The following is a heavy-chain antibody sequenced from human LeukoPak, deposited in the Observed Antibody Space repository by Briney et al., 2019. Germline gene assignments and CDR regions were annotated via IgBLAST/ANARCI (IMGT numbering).Heavy chain of an antibody. J-gene: IGHJ3*02. CDR1: GFTFSDYY. D-gene: IGHD3-10*01. V-gene: IGHV3-11*04. Sequence: GGSLRLSCAASGFTFSDYYMSWIRQAPGKGLEWVSYISSSGSTIYYADSVKGRFTISRDNAKNSLYLQMNSLRAEDTAVYYCATLLYGSESYPTRDDAFDIWGQGTMVTVSS. CDR2: ISSSGSTI. CDR3: ATLLYGSESYPTRDDAFDI.